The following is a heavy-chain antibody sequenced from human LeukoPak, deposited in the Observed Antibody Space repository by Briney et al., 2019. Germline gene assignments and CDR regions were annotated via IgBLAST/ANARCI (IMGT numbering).Heavy chain of an antibody. CDR1: GFTFDDYA. Sequence: GGSLRVSCAASGFTFDDYAMHGVRQAPGKGLEWVSGISWNGGTSAYADSVRGRFTISRDNAKNSLYLQMNSLRAEDTALYYCAKDNHYYDTSGSPDYWGQGTLVTVSS. V-gene: IGHV3-9*01. CDR3: AKDNHYYDTSGSPDY. J-gene: IGHJ4*02. CDR2: ISWNGGTS. D-gene: IGHD3-22*01.